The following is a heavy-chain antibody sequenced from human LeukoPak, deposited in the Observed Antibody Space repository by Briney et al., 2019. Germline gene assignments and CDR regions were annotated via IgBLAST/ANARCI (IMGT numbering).Heavy chain of an antibody. CDR2: ISSSSTI. D-gene: IGHD6-25*01. J-gene: IGHJ6*03. V-gene: IGHV3-48*01. Sequence: PGVSLRLSCVASGFTFTSHSLNWLRQAPGKGLEWVSYISSSSTIYYADSVKGRFTISRDNAKNSLYLQMNSLRAEDTAVYYCARDGDPAYYYYMDVWGKGTTVTVSS. CDR3: ARDGDPAYYYYMDV. CDR1: GFTFTSHS.